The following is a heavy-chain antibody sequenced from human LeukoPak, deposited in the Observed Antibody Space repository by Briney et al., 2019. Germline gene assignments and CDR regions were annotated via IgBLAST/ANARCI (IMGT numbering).Heavy chain of an antibody. J-gene: IGHJ5*02. D-gene: IGHD3-10*01. V-gene: IGHV3-23*01. Sequence: GGSLRLSCAASGFTFSSYAMSWVRQAPGKWLERVSAISGSGGSTYYADSVKGRFTISRDNSKNTLYLQMNSLRAEDTAVYYCASSMVRGVITWFDPWGQGTLVTVSS. CDR3: ASSMVRGVITWFDP. CDR1: GFTFSSYA. CDR2: ISGSGGST.